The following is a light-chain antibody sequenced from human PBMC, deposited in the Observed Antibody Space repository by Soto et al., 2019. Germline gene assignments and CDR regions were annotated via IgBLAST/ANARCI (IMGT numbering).Light chain of an antibody. Sequence: AIRMTQSPSSLSASTGDRVTITCRASQGISSYLAWYQQKPGKAPKLLIYAASTLKSGVPSRFSGSGSGTDFTLTISCLQSEDFATYFCQQYYSYPFTFGPWTKVDIK. CDR3: QQYYSYPFT. J-gene: IGKJ3*01. V-gene: IGKV1-8*01. CDR1: QGISSY. CDR2: AAS.